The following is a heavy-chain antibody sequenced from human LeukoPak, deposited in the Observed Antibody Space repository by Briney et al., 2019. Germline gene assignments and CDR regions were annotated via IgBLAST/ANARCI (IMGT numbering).Heavy chain of an antibody. CDR3: AREDWLDY. D-gene: IGHD3/OR15-3a*01. V-gene: IGHV3-53*01. J-gene: IGHJ4*02. CDR1: GFTLSDFW. CDR2: IYSGGST. Sequence: GGSLRLSCAASGFTLSDFWMSWVRQAPGKGLEWVSVIYSGGSTYYADSVKGRFTISRDNSKNTLYLQMNSLRAEDTAVYYCAREDWLDYWGQGTLVTVSS.